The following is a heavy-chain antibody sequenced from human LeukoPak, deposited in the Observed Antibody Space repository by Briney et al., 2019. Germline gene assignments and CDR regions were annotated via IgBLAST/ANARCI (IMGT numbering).Heavy chain of an antibody. CDR1: GFTFGDYA. D-gene: IGHD2-2*02. V-gene: IGHV3-49*04. J-gene: IGHJ6*03. CDR3: TTDISIPRAYYYYMDV. Sequence: GGSLRLSCTASGFTFGDYAMSWVRQAPGKGLEWVGFIKSKAYGGTTEYAASVKGRFTISRDDSKSIAYLQMNSLKTEDTAVYYCTTDISIPRAYYYYMDVWGKGTTVTVSS. CDR2: IKSKAYGGTT.